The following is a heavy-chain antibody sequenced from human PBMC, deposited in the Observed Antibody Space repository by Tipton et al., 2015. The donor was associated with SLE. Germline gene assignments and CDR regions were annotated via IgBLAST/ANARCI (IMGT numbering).Heavy chain of an antibody. CDR1: GGSITSGSDY. J-gene: IGHJ5*02. CDR3: ARQGGRQWFDP. D-gene: IGHD3-16*01. CDR2: IYYSGSI. V-gene: IGHV4-39*01. Sequence: TLSLTCTVSGGSITSGSDYWSWIRQAAGKGLEWIGRIYYSGSIYYNPSLKSRVTISVDTSKNQFSLKLSSVTAADTAVYYCARQGGRQWFDPWGQGTLVTVSS.